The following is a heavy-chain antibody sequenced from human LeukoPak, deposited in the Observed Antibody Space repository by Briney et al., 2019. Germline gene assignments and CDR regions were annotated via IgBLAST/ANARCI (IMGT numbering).Heavy chain of an antibody. CDR2: IWYDGSNK. V-gene: IGHV3-33*06. D-gene: IGHD2-2*01. CDR1: GFTFSSYG. Sequence: PGRSLRLSCAASGFTFSSYGMHWVRQAPGKGLEWVAVIWYDGSNKYYADSVKGRFTISRDNSKNTLYLQMNSLRAEDTAVYYCAKDQTNIVVVPAAMDYWGQGTLVTVSS. CDR3: AKDQTNIVVVPAAMDY. J-gene: IGHJ4*02.